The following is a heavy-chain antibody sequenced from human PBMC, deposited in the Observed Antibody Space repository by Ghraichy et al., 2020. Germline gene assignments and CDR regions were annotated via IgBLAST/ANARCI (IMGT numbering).Heavy chain of an antibody. CDR3: ARAPWCSSTSCRRRYYYYGMDV. J-gene: IGHJ6*02. D-gene: IGHD2-2*01. Sequence: SETLSLTCAVYGGSFSGYYWSWIRQPPGKGLEWIGEINHSRSTNYNPSLKSRVTISVDTSKNQFSLKLSSVTAADTAVYYCARAPWCSSTSCRRRYYYYGMDVWGQGTTVTVSS. CDR2: INHSRST. V-gene: IGHV4-34*01. CDR1: GGSFSGYY.